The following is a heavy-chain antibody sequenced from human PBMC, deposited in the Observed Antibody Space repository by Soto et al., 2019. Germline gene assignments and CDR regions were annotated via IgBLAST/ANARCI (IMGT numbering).Heavy chain of an antibody. CDR3: ARTIAAAGNGYYYYGMDV. J-gene: IGHJ6*02. CDR2: IYPGDSDT. CDR1: GYSFTSYW. V-gene: IGHV5-51*01. D-gene: IGHD6-13*01. Sequence: GESLKISCKGSGYSFTSYWIGWVRQMPGKGLEWMGVIYPGDSDTRYSPSFQGQVTISADKSISTAYLQWSSLKASDTAMYYCARTIAAAGNGYYYYGMDVWGQGTTVTVSS.